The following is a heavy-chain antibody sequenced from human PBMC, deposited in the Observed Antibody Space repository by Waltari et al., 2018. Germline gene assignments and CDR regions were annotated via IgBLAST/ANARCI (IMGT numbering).Heavy chain of an antibody. D-gene: IGHD1-26*01. Sequence: QVQLQESGPGLVKPSETLSLTCTVSGYSITRGYYWGWIRQPPGRGLEWIAAIHHSGNSYYNPSLKSRVTISVDTSKNQVSLRVNSVTAADTAVYYCASRSGHYPNYYFDYWGQGTLVTVSS. J-gene: IGHJ4*02. CDR2: IHHSGNS. V-gene: IGHV4-38-2*02. CDR3: ASRSGHYPNYYFDY. CDR1: GYSITRGYY.